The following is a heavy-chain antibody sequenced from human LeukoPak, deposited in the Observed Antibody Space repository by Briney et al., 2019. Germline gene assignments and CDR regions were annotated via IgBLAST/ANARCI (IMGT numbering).Heavy chain of an antibody. CDR1: GGSISSSSYY. Sequence: PSETLSLTCTVSGGSISSSSYYWGWIRQPPGKGLEWIGSIYYSGSTYYNPSLKSRVTISVDTSKNQFSLKLSSVTAADTAVYYCARVGRDWPVTSFGPWGQGTLVTVSS. J-gene: IGHJ5*02. D-gene: IGHD3/OR15-3a*01. CDR3: ARVGRDWPVTSFGP. V-gene: IGHV4-39*07. CDR2: IYYSGST.